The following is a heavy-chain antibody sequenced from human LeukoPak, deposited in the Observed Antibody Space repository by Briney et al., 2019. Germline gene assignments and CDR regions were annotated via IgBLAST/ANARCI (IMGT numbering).Heavy chain of an antibody. Sequence: GGSLRLSCAASGFIFSSYSMNWDRQARGKGLEWVSSLSFVTTYIYYAESVKGRFTASRDNAENTLYLQMNSLRAEDTAVYYCARVSQFPGISSDYWGQGSLVTVSS. CDR2: LSFVTTYI. J-gene: IGHJ4*02. CDR3: ARVSQFPGISSDY. D-gene: IGHD2-21*01. CDR1: GFIFSSYS. V-gene: IGHV3-21*01.